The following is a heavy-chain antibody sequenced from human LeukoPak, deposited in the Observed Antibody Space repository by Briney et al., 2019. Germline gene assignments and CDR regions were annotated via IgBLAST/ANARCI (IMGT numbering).Heavy chain of an antibody. J-gene: IGHJ4*02. CDR3: ARDHERYFDY. V-gene: IGHV3-30-3*01. CDR1: GFTFSSYA. CDR2: ISYDGSNK. Sequence: GGSLRLSCAASGFTFSSYAMRWVRQAPGKGLEWVAVISYDGSNKYYADSVKGRFTISRDNSKNTLYLQMNSLRAEDTAVYCCARDHERYFDYWGQGTLVTVSS.